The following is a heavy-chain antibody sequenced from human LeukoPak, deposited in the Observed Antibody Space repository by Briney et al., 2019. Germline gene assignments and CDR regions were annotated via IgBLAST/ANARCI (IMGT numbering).Heavy chain of an antibody. J-gene: IGHJ4*02. CDR2: IYYSGST. Sequence: SETLSLTCTVSGGSISSSRYYWGWIRQPPGKGLEWIGSIYYSGSTYYNPSLKSRVTISADTSKNQFSLRLTSVTAADTAVYYCARYSSGKFDYWGQGTLVTVSS. CDR3: ARYSSGKFDY. V-gene: IGHV4-39*07. CDR1: GGSISSSRYY. D-gene: IGHD6-19*01.